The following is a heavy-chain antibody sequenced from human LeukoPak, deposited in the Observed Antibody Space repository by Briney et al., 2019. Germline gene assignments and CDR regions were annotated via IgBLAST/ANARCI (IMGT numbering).Heavy chain of an antibody. D-gene: IGHD3-9*01. CDR2: ITASSTAI. CDR1: GFTFDDYT. V-gene: IGHV3-21*01. CDR3: ARTYYDILTGYNPYFDY. J-gene: IGHJ4*02. Sequence: PGGSLRLSCAASGFTFDDYTMSWVRQAPGKGLEWVSSITASSTAIYSADSVKGRFTISRDNAKNFLYLQMNSLRAEDTAVYYCARTYYDILTGYNPYFDYWGQGILVTVSS.